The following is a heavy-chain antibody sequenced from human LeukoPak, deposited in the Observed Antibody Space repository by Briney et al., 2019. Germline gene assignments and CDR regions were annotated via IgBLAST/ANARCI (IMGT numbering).Heavy chain of an antibody. CDR2: INSEGSST. Sequence: GGSLRLSCAASGFTLSTYWMHWVRQAPGKGLVWLSRINSEGSSTTYADSVKGRFTISRDNAKNILYLQMNSLRAEDTAVYHCARDPAPQGWFDSWGQGTLVTVSS. CDR1: GFTLSTYW. V-gene: IGHV3-74*01. J-gene: IGHJ5*01. CDR3: ARDPAPQGWFDS.